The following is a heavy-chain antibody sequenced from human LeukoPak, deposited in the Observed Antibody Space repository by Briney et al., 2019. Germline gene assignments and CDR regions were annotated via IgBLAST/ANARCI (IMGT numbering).Heavy chain of an antibody. D-gene: IGHD3-3*01. CDR1: GFTFSSYA. CDR3: ARGRYDFWSGYSNYYYYYGMDV. J-gene: IGHJ6*02. V-gene: IGHV3-30-3*01. Sequence: PGGSLRLSCAASGFTFSSYAMHWVRQAPGKGLEWVAVISYDGSNKYYADSVKGRFTISRDNSKNTLYLRMNSLRAEDTAVYYCARGRYDFWSGYSNYYYYYGMDVWGQGTTVTVSS. CDR2: ISYDGSNK.